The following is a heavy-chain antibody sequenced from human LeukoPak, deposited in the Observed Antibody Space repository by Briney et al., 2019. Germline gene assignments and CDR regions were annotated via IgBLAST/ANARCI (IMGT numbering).Heavy chain of an antibody. Sequence: SETLSLTCTVSAGSISSSSYYWGWIRQHPGKGLEWIGSIYYSGSTYYNPSLKSRVTMSVDTSKNQFSLRLSSVTAADSAVYYCASTGIRLGELSLSLDYWGQGTLVTVSS. CDR3: ASTGIRLGELSLSLDY. V-gene: IGHV4-39*01. D-gene: IGHD3-16*02. CDR2: IYYSGST. J-gene: IGHJ4*02. CDR1: AGSISSSSYY.